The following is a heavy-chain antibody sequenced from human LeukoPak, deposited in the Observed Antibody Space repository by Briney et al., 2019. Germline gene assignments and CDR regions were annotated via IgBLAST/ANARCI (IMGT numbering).Heavy chain of an antibody. Sequence: SETLSLTCTVSGGSIGSYYWSWIRQPPGKGLEWIGYVYYSGSTNYNPSLKSRVTISVDTSKKQFSLKLTSVTAADTAVYDCARQYDILTGSYWYFDLWGRGALVTVSS. J-gene: IGHJ2*01. CDR1: GGSIGSYY. CDR2: VYYSGST. D-gene: IGHD3-9*01. CDR3: ARQYDILTGSYWYFDL. V-gene: IGHV4-59*08.